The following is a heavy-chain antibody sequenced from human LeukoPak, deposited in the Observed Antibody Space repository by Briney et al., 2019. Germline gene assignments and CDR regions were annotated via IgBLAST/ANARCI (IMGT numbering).Heavy chain of an antibody. V-gene: IGHV1-18*01. Sequence: GASVKVSCKASGYTFTSYGISWVRQAPGQGLEWMGWISAYNGNTNYAQKLQGRVTMTTDTSTSTAYMELRSLRSDDTAVYYCARVLGDYGDYFFDYWGQGTLVTVSS. CDR1: GYTFTSYG. D-gene: IGHD4-17*01. CDR3: ARVLGDYGDYFFDY. J-gene: IGHJ4*02. CDR2: ISAYNGNT.